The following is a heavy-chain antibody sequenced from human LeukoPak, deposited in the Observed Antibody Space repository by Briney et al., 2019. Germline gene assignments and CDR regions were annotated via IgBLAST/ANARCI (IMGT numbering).Heavy chain of an antibody. CDR2: IWCEGSNK. CDR3: ARDSPYSSSWQLYYYYGMDV. D-gene: IGHD6-13*01. Sequence: GRPLSLPCAASGFTFSSYGVHWARQSTGKGLEGVTVIWCEGSNKYYADSVKGRFTISRDNSKNTLYLQMNSLRAEDTAVYYCARDSPYSSSWQLYYYYGMDVWGKGTTVTVSS. J-gene: IGHJ6*04. CDR1: GFTFSSYG. V-gene: IGHV3-33*01.